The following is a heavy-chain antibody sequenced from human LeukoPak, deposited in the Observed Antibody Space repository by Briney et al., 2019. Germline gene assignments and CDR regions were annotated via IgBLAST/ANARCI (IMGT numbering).Heavy chain of an antibody. Sequence: ASVKVSCKASGYTFTSHYMHWVRQAPGQRLEWMGWINAGNGNTKYSQEFQGRVTITRDTSASTAYMELSSLRSEDMAVYYCAGYSGSRGFDYWGQGTLVTVSS. V-gene: IGHV1-3*03. CDR1: GYTFTSHY. D-gene: IGHD1-26*01. J-gene: IGHJ4*02. CDR2: INAGNGNT. CDR3: AGYSGSRGFDY.